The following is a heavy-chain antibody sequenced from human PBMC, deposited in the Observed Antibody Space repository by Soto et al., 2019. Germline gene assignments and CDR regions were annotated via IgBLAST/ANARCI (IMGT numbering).Heavy chain of an antibody. D-gene: IGHD3-3*01. CDR3: ARHPPSGYYYYGMDV. V-gene: IGHV4-39*01. CDR1: GGSISSSSYY. Sequence: PSETLSLTCTVSGGSISSSSYYWGWKRQPPGKGLEWIGSIYYSGSTYYNPSLKSRVTISVDTSKNQFSLKLSSVTAADTAVHYCARHPPSGYYYYGMDVWGQGTTVTVSS. CDR2: IYYSGST. J-gene: IGHJ6*02.